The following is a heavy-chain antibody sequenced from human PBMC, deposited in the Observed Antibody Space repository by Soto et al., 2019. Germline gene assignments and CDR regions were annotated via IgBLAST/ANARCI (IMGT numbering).Heavy chain of an antibody. CDR2: IYYSGST. V-gene: IGHV4-59*08. CDR3: ARLAPGVVVKFDY. CDR1: GGSISSYY. Sequence: PSETLSLTCTVSGGSISSYYWSWIRQPPGEGLEWIGYIYYSGSTNYNPSLKSRVTISVDTSKNQFSLKLSSVTAADTAMYYCARLAPGVVVKFDYWGQGTLVTVSS. D-gene: IGHD3-22*01. J-gene: IGHJ4*02.